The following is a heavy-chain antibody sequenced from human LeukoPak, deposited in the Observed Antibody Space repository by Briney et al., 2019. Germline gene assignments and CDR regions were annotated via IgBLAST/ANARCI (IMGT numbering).Heavy chain of an antibody. J-gene: IGHJ6*02. CDR3: ARDEWSTNLWFDGMDV. V-gene: IGHV3-7*01. CDR2: IKQDGSEK. CDR1: GFTFSSYW. Sequence: GGSLRLSCAASGFTFSSYWMSWVRQAPGKGLEWVANIKQDGSEKYYVDSVKGRFTISRDNAKNSLYLQMNSLGAEDTAVYYCARDEWSTNLWFDGMDVWGQGTTVTVSS. D-gene: IGHD3-10*01.